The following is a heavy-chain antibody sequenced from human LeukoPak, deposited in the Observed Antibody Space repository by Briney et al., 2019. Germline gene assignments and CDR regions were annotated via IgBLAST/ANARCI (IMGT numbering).Heavy chain of an antibody. CDR2: ISSSSSSYI. Sequence: PGGSLRLSCAASGFTFSSYSMNWVRQAPGKGLEWVSSISSSSSSYIYYADSVKGRFTISRDNAKNSLYLQMNSLRAEDTAVYYCARGRIAAAGTVFDYWGQGTLVTVSS. CDR3: ARGRIAAAGTVFDY. D-gene: IGHD6-13*01. J-gene: IGHJ4*02. V-gene: IGHV3-21*06. CDR1: GFTFSSYS.